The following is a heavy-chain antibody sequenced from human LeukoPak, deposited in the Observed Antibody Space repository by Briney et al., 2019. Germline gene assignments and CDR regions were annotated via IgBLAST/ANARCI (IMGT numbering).Heavy chain of an antibody. D-gene: IGHD3-16*01. CDR2: ISSSSSYI. V-gene: IGHV3-21*01. Sequence: GGSLRLPCAASGFTFRSYSMNWVRQAPGKGLEWVSSISSSSSYIYYADSVKGRFTISRDNAKNSLYLQMNSLRAEDTAVYYCARLGDGGAWSDWGQGTLVTVSS. CDR1: GFTFRSYS. CDR3: ARLGDGGAWSD. J-gene: IGHJ4*02.